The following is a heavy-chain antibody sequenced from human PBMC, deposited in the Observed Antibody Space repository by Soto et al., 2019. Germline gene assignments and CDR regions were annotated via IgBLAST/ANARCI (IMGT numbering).Heavy chain of an antibody. J-gene: IGHJ6*02. Sequence: SETLSLTYTVSGGSISSSSYYWGWIRQPPGKGLEWIGSIYYSGSTYYNPSLKSRVTISVDTSKNQFSLKLSSVTAADTAVYYCARQGSSSWYFIIDYYYGMDVWGQGTTVTVS. CDR3: ARQGSSSWYFIIDYYYGMDV. D-gene: IGHD6-13*01. CDR2: IYYSGST. CDR1: GGSISSSSYY. V-gene: IGHV4-39*01.